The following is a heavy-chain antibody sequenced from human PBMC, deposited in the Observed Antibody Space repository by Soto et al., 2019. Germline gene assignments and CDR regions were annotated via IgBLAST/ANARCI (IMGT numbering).Heavy chain of an antibody. CDR1: GFTFSGSA. CDR2: IRSKANSYAT. Sequence: GWSLRLSCAASGFTFSGSAMHWVRQASGKGLEWVGRIRSKANSYATAYAASVKGRFTISRDDSKNTAYLQMNSLKTEDTAVYYCTRLTYYYDSSGYYSLAFDIWGQGTMVTVSS. J-gene: IGHJ3*02. CDR3: TRLTYYYDSSGYYSLAFDI. V-gene: IGHV3-73*01. D-gene: IGHD3-22*01.